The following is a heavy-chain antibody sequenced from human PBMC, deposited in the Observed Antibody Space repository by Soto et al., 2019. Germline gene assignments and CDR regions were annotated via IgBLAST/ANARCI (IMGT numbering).Heavy chain of an antibody. CDR3: ARTRSFTLGFYYDGMDV. D-gene: IGHD6-6*01. CDR1: GYSFASYW. Sequence: GESLKISCQGSGYSFASYWIGWVRQMPGKALEWMGIIYPGDSDTRYSPSFQGQVTISADKSLRTAYLQWTSLKASDTALYYCARTRSFTLGFYYDGMDVWGQGTTVTVSS. CDR2: IYPGDSDT. V-gene: IGHV5-51*01. J-gene: IGHJ6*02.